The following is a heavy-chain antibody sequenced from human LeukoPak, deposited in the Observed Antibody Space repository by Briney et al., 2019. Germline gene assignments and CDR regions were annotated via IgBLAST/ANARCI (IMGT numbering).Heavy chain of an antibody. CDR1: GYSFTSYW. CDR3: ARAIVGANPLMLAFDI. J-gene: IGHJ3*02. Sequence: KPGKSLKISCKGSGYSFTSYWIGWVRQMPGKGLEWMGIIYPGDSDTRYSPSFQGQVTISADKSISTAYLQWSSLKASDTAMYYCARAIVGANPLMLAFDIWGQGTMVTVSS. V-gene: IGHV5-51*03. CDR2: IYPGDSDT. D-gene: IGHD1-26*01.